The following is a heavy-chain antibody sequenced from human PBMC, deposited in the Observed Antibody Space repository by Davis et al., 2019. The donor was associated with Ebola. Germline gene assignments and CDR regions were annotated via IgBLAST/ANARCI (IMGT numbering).Heavy chain of an antibody. Sequence: GESLKISCAASGFTFSSYGMHWVRQASGKGLEWVGRIRSKANSYATAYAASVKGRFTISRDDSKNTAYLQMNSLKTEDTAVYYCTASSGGSTDYWGQGTLVTVSS. D-gene: IGHD2-15*01. CDR1: GFTFSSYG. V-gene: IGHV3-73*01. CDR3: TASSGGSTDY. CDR2: IRSKANSYAT. J-gene: IGHJ4*02.